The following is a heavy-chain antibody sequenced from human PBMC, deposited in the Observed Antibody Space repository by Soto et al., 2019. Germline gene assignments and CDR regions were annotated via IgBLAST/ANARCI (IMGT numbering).Heavy chain of an antibody. V-gene: IGHV5-51*03. D-gene: IGHD2-15*01. CDR3: ARRGYCSGGSCYEAPYYFDY. Sequence: EVQLVQSGAEVKKPGESLKISCKGSGYSFTSYWIGWVRQMPGKGLEWMGIIYPGDSDTRYSPSFQGQVTISADKSISTAYLQWSSLKASDTAMYYCARRGYCSGGSCYEAPYYFDYWGQGTLVTVSS. CDR2: IYPGDSDT. CDR1: GYSFTSYW. J-gene: IGHJ4*02.